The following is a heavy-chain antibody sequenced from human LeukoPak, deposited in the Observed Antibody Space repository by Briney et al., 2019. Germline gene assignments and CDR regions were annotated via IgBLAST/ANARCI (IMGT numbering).Heavy chain of an antibody. D-gene: IGHD4-23*01. Sequence: GGSLRLSCAASGFTLTYYAMHWVRQAPGKGLEWVAVTSYDGNKKYYADSVKGRFTISRDSSKNTLYLQMSSLRAEDSAVYYCARSSYDYGGIEGPFDYWGQGTLVTVSS. V-gene: IGHV3-30*15. CDR1: GFTLTYYA. CDR2: TSYDGNKK. CDR3: ARSSYDYGGIEGPFDY. J-gene: IGHJ4*02.